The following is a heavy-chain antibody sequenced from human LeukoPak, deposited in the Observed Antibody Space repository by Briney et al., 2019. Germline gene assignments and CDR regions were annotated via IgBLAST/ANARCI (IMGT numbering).Heavy chain of an antibody. CDR3: ARDGYYYDSSGYFDY. CDR2: IWNDGSNK. V-gene: IGHV3-33*01. D-gene: IGHD3-22*01. Sequence: PGGSLRLSCAASGFTLSSNGMQWVRQAPGKGLEWVAVIWNDGSNKYYADSVKGRFTISRDNSKNTLYLQMNSLRAEDTAVYYCARDGYYYDSSGYFDYWGQGTLVTVSS. CDR1: GFTLSSNG. J-gene: IGHJ4*02.